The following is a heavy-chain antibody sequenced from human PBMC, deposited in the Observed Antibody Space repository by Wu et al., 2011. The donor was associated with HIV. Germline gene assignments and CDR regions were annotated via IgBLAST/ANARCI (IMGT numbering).Heavy chain of an antibody. CDR2: INPNSGGT. Sequence: QVQLVQSGAEVKKPGSSVKVSCKASGGTFSSYAFSWVRQAPGQGLEWMGWINPNSGGTNYAQKFQGRVTMTRDTSISTAYMELSRLRSDDTAVYYCARDDSSGSYYYYGMDVWGQGTTVTVSS. D-gene: IGHD3-22*01. CDR1: GGTFSSYA. J-gene: IGHJ6*02. V-gene: IGHV1-2*02. CDR3: ARDDSSGSYYYYGMDV.